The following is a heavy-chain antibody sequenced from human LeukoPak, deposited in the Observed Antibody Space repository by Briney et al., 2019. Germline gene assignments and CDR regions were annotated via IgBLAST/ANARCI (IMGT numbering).Heavy chain of an antibody. Sequence: ASVKVSCKASGYTFTSYDINWVRQATGQGLEWMGWMNPNSGNTGYAQKFQGRVTMTRNTSISTAYMELSSLRSEDRAVYYCAREGRSDYGASRSFDIWGQGTMVTVSS. V-gene: IGHV1-8*01. D-gene: IGHD4-17*01. CDR2: MNPNSGNT. CDR3: AREGRSDYGASRSFDI. CDR1: GYTFTSYD. J-gene: IGHJ3*02.